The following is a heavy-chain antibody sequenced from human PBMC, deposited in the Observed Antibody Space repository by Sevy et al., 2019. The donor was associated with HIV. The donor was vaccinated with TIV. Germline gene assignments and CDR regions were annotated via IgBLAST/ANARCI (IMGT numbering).Heavy chain of an antibody. V-gene: IGHV3-23*01. CDR1: GFTFSSYA. Sequence: GGSLRLSCAASGFTFSSYAMSWVRQAPGKGLEWVSAISGSGGSTYYANSVKGRFTISRDNSKNTLYLQMNCLRAEDTAVYYCAKDRYIVVVPAATEAFDYWGQGTLVTVSS. CDR3: AKDRYIVVVPAATEAFDY. CDR2: ISGSGGST. J-gene: IGHJ4*02. D-gene: IGHD2-2*01.